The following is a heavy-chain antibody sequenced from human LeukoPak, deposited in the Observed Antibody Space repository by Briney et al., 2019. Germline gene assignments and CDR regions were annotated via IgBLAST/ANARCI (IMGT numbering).Heavy chain of an antibody. V-gene: IGHV3-23*01. CDR3: AKILASGSGSY. J-gene: IGHJ4*02. CDR1: GFTFSSYA. Sequence: GGSLRLSCAASGFTFSSYALSWVRQAPGKGLEWVSVISGSGGSTNYADSVKGRFTISRDNSKNTLVLQMDSLRADDTAIYYCAKILASGSGSYWGQGTLVLVSS. D-gene: IGHD3-10*01. CDR2: ISGSGGST.